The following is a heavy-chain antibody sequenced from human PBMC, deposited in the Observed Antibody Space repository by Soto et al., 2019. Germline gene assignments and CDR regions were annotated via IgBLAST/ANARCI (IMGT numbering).Heavy chain of an antibody. CDR1: GGTFISYV. CDR2: IIPMFNIT. CDR3: ARWPTVIRPTNGMDV. Sequence: QVLLVQSGAQVKNPVSSVKVSCKASGGTFISYVYNWVRQAPGQGLEWMGGIIPMFNITNFAHKFQGRITITADESTTTAYMELSSLRSEDTAVYYCARWPTVIRPTNGMDVWGQGTTVTVSS. V-gene: IGHV1-69*01. J-gene: IGHJ6*02. D-gene: IGHD4-4*01.